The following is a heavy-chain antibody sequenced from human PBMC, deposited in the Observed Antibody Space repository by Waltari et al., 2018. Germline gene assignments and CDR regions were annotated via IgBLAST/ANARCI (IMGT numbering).Heavy chain of an antibody. CDR1: GGSFSGYY. D-gene: IGHD2-8*01. CDR3: ARPSIYCTNGVCYTDAFDI. J-gene: IGHJ3*02. CDR2: INHSGST. Sequence: QVQLQQWGAGLLKPSETLSLTCAVYGGSFSGYYWSWIRQPPGKGLEWIGEINHSGSTNNNPSLKSRVTKSVDTSKNQFSLKLSFVTAAETAVYYCARPSIYCTNGVCYTDAFDIWGQGTMVTVSS. V-gene: IGHV4-34*01.